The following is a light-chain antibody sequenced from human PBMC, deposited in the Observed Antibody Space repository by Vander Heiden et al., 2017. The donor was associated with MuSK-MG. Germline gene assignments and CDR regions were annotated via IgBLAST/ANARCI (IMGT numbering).Light chain of an antibody. CDR2: RVS. V-gene: IGKV4-1*01. CDR3: HQDDSSLQT. CDR1: QNLLRVSANKNH. Sequence: VMTQSPDSLAVSLGERATIHCRSSQNLLRVSANKNHSARFKQEAGQPPELLIYRVSTRLSRVPDQDNGCGSVTDFTLTIANIQAKDVAVYYCHQDDSSLQTFGQGTKVEIK. J-gene: IGKJ1*01.